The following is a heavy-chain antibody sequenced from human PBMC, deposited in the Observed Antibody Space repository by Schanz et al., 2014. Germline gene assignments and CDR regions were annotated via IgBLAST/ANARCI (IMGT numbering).Heavy chain of an antibody. Sequence: QVQLVESGGGVVQPGRSLRLSCAASGFTFSSYGMHWVRQAPGKGLEWVAAMSYDGSIKYYGDSVKGRFTISRDNSENTLYLQMNSLSADDTSVYFCARVRRRIATPSTPSFRNYYYYAMDVWGQGTTVTVSS. D-gene: IGHD6-13*01. J-gene: IGHJ6*02. CDR2: MSYDGSIK. V-gene: IGHV3-33*01. CDR1: GFTFSSYG. CDR3: ARVRRRIATPSTPSFRNYYYYAMDV.